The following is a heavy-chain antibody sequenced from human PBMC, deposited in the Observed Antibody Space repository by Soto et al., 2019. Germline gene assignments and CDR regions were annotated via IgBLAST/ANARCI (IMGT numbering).Heavy chain of an antibody. CDR3: ARDSMSITMVRGGFDY. V-gene: IGHV1-69*13. D-gene: IGHD3-10*01. Sequence: QVQLVQSGAEVKQPGASVKVSCKASGYTFISYAISWVRQAPGQGLEWMGGIIPIFGTANYAQKFQGRVTITADESTSTAYMELSSLRSEDTAVYYCARDSMSITMVRGGFDYWGQGTLVTVSS. CDR2: IIPIFGTA. J-gene: IGHJ4*02. CDR1: GYTFISYA.